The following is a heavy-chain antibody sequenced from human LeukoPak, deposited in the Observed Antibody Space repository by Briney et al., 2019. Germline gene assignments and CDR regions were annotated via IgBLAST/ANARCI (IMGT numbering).Heavy chain of an antibody. D-gene: IGHD3-9*01. CDR2: IVVGSGNT. CDR3: ATGIRGLRYFDIDY. J-gene: IGHJ4*02. V-gene: IGHV1-58*01. Sequence: SVKVSCKASGFTFTSSAVQWVRQARGQRLEWIGWIVVGSGNTNYAQKFQERVTMTEDTSTDTAYMELSSLRSEDTAVYYCATGIRGLRYFDIDYWGQGTLVTVSS. CDR1: GFTFTSSA.